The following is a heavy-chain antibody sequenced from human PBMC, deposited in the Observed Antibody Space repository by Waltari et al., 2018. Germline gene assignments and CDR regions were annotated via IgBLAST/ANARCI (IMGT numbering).Heavy chain of an antibody. V-gene: IGHV1-69*12. CDR3: ARDHSGSYPYYFDY. J-gene: IGHJ4*02. D-gene: IGHD1-26*01. CDR2: IIPSFGTA. CDR1: GGTFSSYA. Sequence: QVQLVQSGAEVKKPGSSVKVSCKASGGTFSSYAISWVRQAPGQGLEWMGGIIPSFGTANYAQKFQGRVTITADESTSTAYMELSSLRSEDTAVYYCARDHSGSYPYYFDYWGQGTLVTVSS.